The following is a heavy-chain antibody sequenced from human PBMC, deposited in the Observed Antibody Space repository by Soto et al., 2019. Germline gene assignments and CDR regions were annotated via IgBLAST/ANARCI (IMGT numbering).Heavy chain of an antibody. CDR1: GYTFTSYG. Sequence: ASVKVSCKASGYTFTSYGISWVRQAPGQGLEWMGWISAYNGNTNYAQKLQGRVTMTTDTSTSTAYVELRSLRSDDTAVYYCARVGGSVVPAAMVYYYGMDVWGQGTTVTVSS. D-gene: IGHD2-2*01. CDR2: ISAYNGNT. CDR3: ARVGGSVVPAAMVYYYGMDV. V-gene: IGHV1-18*01. J-gene: IGHJ6*02.